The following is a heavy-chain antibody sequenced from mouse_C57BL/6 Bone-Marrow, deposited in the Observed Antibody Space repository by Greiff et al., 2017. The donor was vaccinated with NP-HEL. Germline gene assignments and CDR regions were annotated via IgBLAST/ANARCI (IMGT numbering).Heavy chain of an antibody. CDR1: GFTFSSYA. D-gene: IGHD1-1*01. V-gene: IGHV5-9-1*02. J-gene: IGHJ2*01. CDR2: ISSGGDYI. CDR3: TRADYYGSSYDYFDY. Sequence: EVQLVESGEGLVKPGGSLKLSCAASGFTFSSYAMSWVRQTPEKRLEWVAYISSGGDYIYYADTVKGRSTISRDNARNTLYLQMSSLKSEDTAMYYCTRADYYGSSYDYFDYWGQGTTLTVSS.